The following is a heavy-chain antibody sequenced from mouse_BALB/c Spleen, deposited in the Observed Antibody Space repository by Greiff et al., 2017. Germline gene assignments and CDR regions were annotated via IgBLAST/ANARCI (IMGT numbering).Heavy chain of an antibody. CDR1: GYAFSSYW. CDR2: IYPGDGDT. CDR3: ARGDGYYLAWFAY. J-gene: IGHJ3*01. D-gene: IGHD2-3*01. V-gene: IGHV1-80*01. Sequence: QVQLQQSGAELVRPGSSVKISCKASGYAFSSYWMNWVKQRPGQGLEWIGQIYPGDGDTNYNGKFKGKATLTSDKSSSTAYMQLSSLTSEDSAVYFCARGDGYYLAWFAYWGQGTLVTVSA.